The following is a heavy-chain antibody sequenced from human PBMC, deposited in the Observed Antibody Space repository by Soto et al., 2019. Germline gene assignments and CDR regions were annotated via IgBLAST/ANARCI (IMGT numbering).Heavy chain of an antibody. Sequence: LRLSCAASGFTFRDYYMTWIRQAPGKGLEWVSYIRGDGGSTSYADSVKGRFTVSRDNARNTLFLQMNSLRAEDTAVYYCAREFVPGDRTYYYYGMDVWGQGTTVTVSS. CDR3: AREFVPGDRTYYYYGMDV. D-gene: IGHD2-8*01. CDR2: IRGDGGST. V-gene: IGHV3-11*04. J-gene: IGHJ6*02. CDR1: GFTFRDYY.